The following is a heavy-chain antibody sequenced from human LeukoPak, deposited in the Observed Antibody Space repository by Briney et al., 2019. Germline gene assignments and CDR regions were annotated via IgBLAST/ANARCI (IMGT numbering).Heavy chain of an antibody. CDR3: AREVVDYYYYYYVDV. CDR1: GGSISSSSYY. J-gene: IGHJ6*03. CDR2: IYYSGST. D-gene: IGHD2-15*01. V-gene: IGHV4-39*02. Sequence: PSETLSLTCTVSGGSISSSSYYWGWIRQPPGKGLEWIGSIYYSGSTYYNPSLKSRVTISVDTSKNQFSLKLSSVTAADTAVYYCAREVVDYYYYYYVDVWGKGTTVTVSS.